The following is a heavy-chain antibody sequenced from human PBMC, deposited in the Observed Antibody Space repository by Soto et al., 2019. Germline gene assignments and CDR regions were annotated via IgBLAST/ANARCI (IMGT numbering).Heavy chain of an antibody. V-gene: IGHV4-30-4*01. D-gene: IGHD5-12*01. CDR1: GGSISSGDYY. CDR3: ARDRLISGYYWFDP. Sequence: PSETLSLTCTVSGGSISSGDYYWSWIRQPPGKGLEWIGYIYYSGSTYYNPSLKSRVTISVDTSKNQFSLKLNSVTAADTAVYYCARDRLISGYYWFDPWGQGTLVTVSS. J-gene: IGHJ5*02. CDR2: IYYSGST.